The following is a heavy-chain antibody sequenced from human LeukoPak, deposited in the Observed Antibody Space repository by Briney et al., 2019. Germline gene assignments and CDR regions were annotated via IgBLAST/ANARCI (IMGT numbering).Heavy chain of an antibody. CDR2: ISSSSSYI. CDR3: AGHGDSDWYFDL. D-gene: IGHD2-21*01. J-gene: IGHJ2*01. V-gene: IGHV3-21*04. CDR1: GFTFSSYS. Sequence: GGSLRLSCAASGFTFSSYSMNWVRQAPGKGLEWVSSISSSSSYIYYADSVKGRFTISRDNAKNSLYLQMNSLRAEDTAVYYCAGHGDSDWYFDLWGRGTLVTVSS.